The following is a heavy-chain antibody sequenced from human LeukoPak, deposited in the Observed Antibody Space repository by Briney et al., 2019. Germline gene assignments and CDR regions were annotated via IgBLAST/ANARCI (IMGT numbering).Heavy chain of an antibody. CDR2: IYYSGST. J-gene: IGHJ6*02. V-gene: IGHV4-31*03. Sequence: PSETLSLTCTVSGGSISSGGYYWSWIRQHPGKGLEWIGYIYYSGSTYYNPSLKSRVTISVDTSKNQFSLKLSSVTAADTAVYYCASLSLGYCSSTSCCTNLYYYYGMDVWGQGTTVTVSS. CDR3: ASLSLGYCSSTSCCTNLYYYYGMDV. CDR1: GGSISSGGYY. D-gene: IGHD2-2*02.